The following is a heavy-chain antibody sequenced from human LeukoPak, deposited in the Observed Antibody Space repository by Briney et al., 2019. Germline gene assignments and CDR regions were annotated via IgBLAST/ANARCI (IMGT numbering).Heavy chain of an antibody. Sequence: ASVKVSCKAPGYTFTGYYMHWVRQAPGQGLEWMGWINPNSGGTNYAQKFQGRVTMTRDTSISTAYMELSRLRSDDTAVYYCARDRGGSYSVFDYWGQGTLVTVSS. CDR2: INPNSGGT. CDR3: ARDRGGSYSVFDY. D-gene: IGHD1-26*01. J-gene: IGHJ4*02. V-gene: IGHV1-2*02. CDR1: GYTFTGYY.